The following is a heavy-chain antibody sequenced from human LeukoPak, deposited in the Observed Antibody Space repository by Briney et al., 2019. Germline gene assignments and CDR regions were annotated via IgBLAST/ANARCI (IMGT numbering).Heavy chain of an antibody. V-gene: IGHV4-59*12. J-gene: IGHJ4*01. CDR2: IWHNGSP. CDR1: NGSMTNYF. Sequence: PSETLSLTCYVSNGSMTNYFWSWIRQPPGKGLEFLGFIWHNGSPSYNPSLKSRLTMSVDTSRTHFSMKLTAVIAADAAVYYCARVASGWYEVDWWGHGTLVTVSS. D-gene: IGHD6-19*01. CDR3: ARVASGWYEVDW.